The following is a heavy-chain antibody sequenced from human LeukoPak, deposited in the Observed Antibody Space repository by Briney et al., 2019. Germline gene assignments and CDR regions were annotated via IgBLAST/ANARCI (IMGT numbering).Heavy chain of an antibody. CDR3: AKDPAAVSWENWFDP. CDR2: ISYDGSNK. Sequence: GRSLRLSCAASGFTFSSYGMHWVHQAPGKGLEWVAVISYDGSNKYYADSVKGRFTISRDNSKNTLYLQMNSLRAEDTAVYYCAKDPAAVSWENWFDPWGQGTLVTVSS. CDR1: GFTFSSYG. V-gene: IGHV3-30*18. J-gene: IGHJ5*02. D-gene: IGHD6-13*01.